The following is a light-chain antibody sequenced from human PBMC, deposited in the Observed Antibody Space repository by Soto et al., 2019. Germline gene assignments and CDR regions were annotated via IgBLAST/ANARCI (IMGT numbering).Light chain of an antibody. Sequence: DIVMTQSPDSLAVSLGERATINCKSSQSVLYISNNKNYLAWYQQKPGQPPKLLIYWASTRESGVPDRFSGSGSGTDFTLTISSLQAEDVAVYFCHQYDSTPWTFGQGTKVEIK. V-gene: IGKV4-1*01. CDR1: QSVLYISNNKNY. CDR3: HQYDSTPWT. J-gene: IGKJ1*01. CDR2: WAS.